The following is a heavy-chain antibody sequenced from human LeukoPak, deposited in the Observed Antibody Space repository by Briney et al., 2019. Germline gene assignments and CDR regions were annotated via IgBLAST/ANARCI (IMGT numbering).Heavy chain of an antibody. CDR3: AKNRAQYYYDSSGTAFDY. Sequence: GGSLRLSCAASGFTFSSYAMSWVRQAPGKGLEWVSAISGSGGSTYYADSVKGRFTISRDNSKNTLYLQMNSLRAEDTAVYYCAKNRAQYYYDSSGTAFDYWGQGTLVTVSS. J-gene: IGHJ4*02. CDR1: GFTFSSYA. V-gene: IGHV3-23*01. D-gene: IGHD3-22*01. CDR2: ISGSGGST.